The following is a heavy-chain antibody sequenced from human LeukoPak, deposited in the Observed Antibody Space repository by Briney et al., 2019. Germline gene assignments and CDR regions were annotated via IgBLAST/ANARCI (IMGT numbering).Heavy chain of an antibody. CDR2: INSDGSST. CDR1: GFTFSSYW. V-gene: IGHV3-74*01. Sequence: GGSLRLSCAASGFTFSSYWMHWVRQAPGKGLVWVSRINSDGSSTSYADSVKGRFTISRDNAKNTLYLQMNSLRAEDTAVYYCARGDFWSGYYYDSSGYYSHFDYWGQGTLVTVSS. D-gene: IGHD3-22*01. CDR3: ARGDFWSGYYYDSSGYYSHFDY. J-gene: IGHJ4*02.